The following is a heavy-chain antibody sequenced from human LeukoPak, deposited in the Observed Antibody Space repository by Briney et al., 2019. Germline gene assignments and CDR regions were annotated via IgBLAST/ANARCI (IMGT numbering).Heavy chain of an antibody. D-gene: IGHD1-26*01. CDR1: GFTSSDYY. CDR2: ISSDNTYT. CDR3: IRGTVGAPGNDY. J-gene: IGHJ4*02. V-gene: IGHV3-11*06. Sequence: GGSLRLSCAVSGFTSSDYYMSWVRQAPGKEMECVSYISSDNTYTNYADSVRGRFTISRDNAKNTLYLQMSSLRAEDTAVYYCIRGTVGAPGNDYWGQGTLVTVSS.